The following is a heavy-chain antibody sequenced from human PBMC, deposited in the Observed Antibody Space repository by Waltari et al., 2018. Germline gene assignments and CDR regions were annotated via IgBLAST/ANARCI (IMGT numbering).Heavy chain of an antibody. CDR1: GGSISSGDYY. J-gene: IGHJ6*03. D-gene: IGHD2-15*01. Sequence: QVQLQESGPGLVKPSQTLSLTCTVSGGSISSGDYYWSWIRQPPGKGLEWIGYIYYSGSTYYNPSPKNRVTISVDTSKNQFSLKLRSVAAADTAVYYCAGMVAATTYYYYYYMDVWGKGTTVTVSS. CDR2: IYYSGST. CDR3: AGMVAATTYYYYYYMDV. V-gene: IGHV4-30-4*08.